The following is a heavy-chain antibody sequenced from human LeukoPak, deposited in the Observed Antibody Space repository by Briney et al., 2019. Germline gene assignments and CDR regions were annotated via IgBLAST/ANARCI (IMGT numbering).Heavy chain of an antibody. J-gene: IGHJ4*02. Sequence: SVKVSCKASGGTFSSYAISWVRQAPGQGLEWMGRIIPILGIANYAQKFQGRVTITADKSTSTAYMELSSLRSEDTAVYYCARGRDRPVRDLYFDYWGQGTLVTVSS. V-gene: IGHV1-69*04. CDR3: ARGRDRPVRDLYFDY. CDR2: IIPILGIA. D-gene: IGHD3-10*01. CDR1: GGTFSSYA.